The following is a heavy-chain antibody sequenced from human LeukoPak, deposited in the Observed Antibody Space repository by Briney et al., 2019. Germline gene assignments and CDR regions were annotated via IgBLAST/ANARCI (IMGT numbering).Heavy chain of an antibody. CDR1: GGSISSSSYY. CDR3: ARGPQLGSRRGVGFDY. D-gene: IGHD3-10*01. V-gene: IGHV4-39*07. CDR2: INHSGST. J-gene: IGHJ4*02. Sequence: SETLSLTCTVSGGSISSSSYYWSWIRQPPGKGLEWIGEINHSGSTNYNPSLKSRVTISVDTSKNQFSLKLSSVTAADTAVYYCARGPQLGSRRGVGFDYWGQGTLVTVSS.